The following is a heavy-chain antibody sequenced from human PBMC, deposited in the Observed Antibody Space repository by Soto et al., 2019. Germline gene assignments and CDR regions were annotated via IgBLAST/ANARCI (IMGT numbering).Heavy chain of an antibody. D-gene: IGHD6-6*01. Sequence: QVQLVQSGAEVKKPGSSVKVSCKASGGTFSSYAISWVRQAPGQGLEWMGGIIPIFGTANYAQKFQGRVTITADESTSTAYMGLSSLRSEDTAVYYCARDLGEYSSSSAWFDPWGQGTLVTVSS. CDR1: GGTFSSYA. V-gene: IGHV1-69*01. J-gene: IGHJ5*02. CDR3: ARDLGEYSSSSAWFDP. CDR2: IIPIFGTA.